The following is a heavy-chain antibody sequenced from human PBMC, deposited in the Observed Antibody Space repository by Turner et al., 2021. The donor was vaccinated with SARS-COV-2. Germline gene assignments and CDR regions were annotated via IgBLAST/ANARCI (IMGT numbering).Heavy chain of an antibody. CDR2: ISYDGSNK. CDR1: GFTFSSHA. D-gene: IGHD3-22*01. J-gene: IGHJ4*02. Sequence: QVQLVEPGGGVVQPGRSLRLSCAASGFTFSSHAMHWVRQAPGKGLEWVAVISYDGSNKYYADSVKGRLTISRDNSKNTLYVQMNSLRAEDTAVYYCAREDYYDSSGSFDYWGQGTLVTVSS. V-gene: IGHV3-30-3*01. CDR3: AREDYYDSSGSFDY.